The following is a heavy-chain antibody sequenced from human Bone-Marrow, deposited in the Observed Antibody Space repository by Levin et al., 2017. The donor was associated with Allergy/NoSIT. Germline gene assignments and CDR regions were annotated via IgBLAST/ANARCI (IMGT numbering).Heavy chain of an antibody. Sequence: PSETLSLTCTVSSGSINNYVWSWIRQPPGKGLEYIGYIYYSGATNYNPSLKSRVTISVDTSMNHFFLMLSSVTAADTAIYYCARLAKVGSAYYFDYWGQGTLVTVSS. CDR2: IYYSGAT. CDR1: SGSINNYV. CDR3: ARLAKVGSAYYFDY. D-gene: IGHD3-10*01. J-gene: IGHJ4*02. V-gene: IGHV4-59*08.